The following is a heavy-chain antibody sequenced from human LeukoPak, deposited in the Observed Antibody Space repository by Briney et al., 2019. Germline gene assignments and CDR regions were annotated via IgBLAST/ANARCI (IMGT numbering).Heavy chain of an antibody. CDR2: ISSSSSYI. CDR1: GFTFSSYS. D-gene: IGHD3-10*01. J-gene: IGHJ4*02. Sequence: KPGGSLRLSCAASGFTFSSYSMNWVRQAPGKGLEWVSSISSSSSYIYYADSVKGRFTISRDNAKNSLYLQMNSLRAEDTAVYYCARDGHLWFGELYFDYWGQGTLVTVSS. V-gene: IGHV3-21*01. CDR3: ARDGHLWFGELYFDY.